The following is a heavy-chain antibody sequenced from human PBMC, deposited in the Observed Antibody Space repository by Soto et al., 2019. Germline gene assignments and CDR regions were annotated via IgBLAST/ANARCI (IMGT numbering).Heavy chain of an antibody. CDR1: GGSISSYY. V-gene: IGHV4-4*07. D-gene: IGHD2-2*02. CDR3: ARVGNCSSTSCYKGVFDY. Sequence: QVQLQESCPGLVKPSETLSLTCTVSGGSISSYYWSWIRQPAGKGLEWIGRIYTSGSTNYNPSLKSRVTMSVDTSKNQFSLKLSSVTAADTAVYYCARVGNCSSTSCYKGVFDYWGQGTLVTVSS. CDR2: IYTSGST. J-gene: IGHJ4*02.